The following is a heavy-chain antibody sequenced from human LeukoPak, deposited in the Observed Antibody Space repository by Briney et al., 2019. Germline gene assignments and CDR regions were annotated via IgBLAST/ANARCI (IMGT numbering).Heavy chain of an antibody. CDR1: GFTFSSYW. CDR3: AKDLGVVVPAAVQGWFDP. D-gene: IGHD2-2*02. CDR2: ISGSGGNT. Sequence: GGSLRLSCAASGFTFSSYWMSWVRQAPGKGLEWVSGISGSGGNTYYAGSVKGRFTISRDNSKNTLYLQMNSLRAEDTAVYYCAKDLGVVVPAAVQGWFDPWGQGTLVTVSS. V-gene: IGHV3-23*01. J-gene: IGHJ5*02.